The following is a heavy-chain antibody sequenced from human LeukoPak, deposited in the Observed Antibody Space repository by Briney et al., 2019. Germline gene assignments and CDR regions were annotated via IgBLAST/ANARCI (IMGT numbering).Heavy chain of an antibody. CDR1: GGSISSNSNY. D-gene: IGHD3-22*01. V-gene: IGHV4-39*07. J-gene: IGHJ3*02. CDR2: VSYGGST. CDR3: ARPSYYYDSSGYPVDAFDI. Sequence: PSETLSLTCTVSGGSISSNSNYWAWIRQPPRRGLEWIGSVSYGGSTYYSPSLKSRVPLSVDTSKHQFSLKLSSVTAADTAVYYCARPSYYYDSSGYPVDAFDICGQGTMVTVSS.